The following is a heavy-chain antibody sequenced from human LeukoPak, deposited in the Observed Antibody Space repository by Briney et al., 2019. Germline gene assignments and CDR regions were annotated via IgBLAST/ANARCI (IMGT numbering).Heavy chain of an antibody. D-gene: IGHD6-13*01. CDR3: ARGRGAAASYYYYYGMDD. J-gene: IGHJ6*02. V-gene: IGHV4-34*01. Sequence: PSETLSLTCAVYGGSFSGYYWSWIRQPPGKGLEWIGEINHSGSTNYNPSLKSRVTISVDTSKNQFSLKLSSVTAADTAVYYCARGRGAAASYYYYYGMDDWGQGTTVTVSS. CDR1: GGSFSGYY. CDR2: INHSGST.